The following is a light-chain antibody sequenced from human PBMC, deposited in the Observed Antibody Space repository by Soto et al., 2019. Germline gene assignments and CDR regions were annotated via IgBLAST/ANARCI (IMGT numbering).Light chain of an antibody. CDR2: TSN. Sequence: QSVLPQPPSASGTPGQTVTISCSGGSANIGSNNVVWYQQLPGTAPKLLIYTSNQRPSGVPDRFSGSKSGTSASLDISGLHSEDEADYYCAAWDDSLNGYVFGSGTKVTVL. J-gene: IGLJ1*01. CDR1: SANIGSNN. V-gene: IGLV1-44*01. CDR3: AAWDDSLNGYV.